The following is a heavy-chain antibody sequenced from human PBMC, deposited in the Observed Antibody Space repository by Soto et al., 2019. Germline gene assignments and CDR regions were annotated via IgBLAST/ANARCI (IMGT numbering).Heavy chain of an antibody. Sequence: EVQLVESGGGLVQPGGSLRVSCAASGFSVSDYHMDWVRQGPGTGLEWVGRSRKKANSYTTEYAASVRGRFTILRDESKNLLYLQMNSLKTEDTAVYFCCRGLYGGADNWFGPWGQGTLVTVSS. J-gene: IGHJ5*02. CDR1: GFSVSDYH. CDR3: CRGLYGGADNWFGP. V-gene: IGHV3-72*01. CDR2: SRKKANSYTT. D-gene: IGHD3-16*01.